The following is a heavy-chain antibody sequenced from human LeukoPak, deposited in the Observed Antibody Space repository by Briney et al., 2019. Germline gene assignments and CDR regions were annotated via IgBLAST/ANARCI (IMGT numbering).Heavy chain of an antibody. V-gene: IGHV4-4*07. CDR3: ASTEIYGGNSGLFDY. Sequence: SETLSLTCTVSGGSMSPYHWGWIRQPAGKGLEWIGRIYTSGSTNYNPSLKSRVTMSVDTSKNQFSLKLSSVTAADTAVYYCASTEIYGGNSGLFDYWGQGTLVTVSS. D-gene: IGHD4-23*01. J-gene: IGHJ4*02. CDR1: GGSMSPYH. CDR2: IYTSGST.